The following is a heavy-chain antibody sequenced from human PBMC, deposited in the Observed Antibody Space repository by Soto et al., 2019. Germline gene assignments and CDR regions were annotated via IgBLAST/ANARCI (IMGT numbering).Heavy chain of an antibody. V-gene: IGHV4-59*01. CDR2: IYYSGST. CDR1: GGSIXSYY. J-gene: IGHJ4*02. CDR3: ARVYCRGGSCYSYYFDY. D-gene: IGHD2-15*01. Sequence: PSETLSLTCTVSGGSIXSYYWSWIRQPPGKGLEWIWYIYYSGSTNYNPSLKSRVTISVDTSKNQFSLKLSSVTAADTAVYYCARVYCRGGSCYSYYFDYGGQGTLVTVSS.